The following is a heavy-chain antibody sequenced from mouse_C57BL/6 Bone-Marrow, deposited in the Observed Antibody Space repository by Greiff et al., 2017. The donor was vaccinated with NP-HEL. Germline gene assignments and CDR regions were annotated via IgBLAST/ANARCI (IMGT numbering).Heavy chain of an antibody. J-gene: IGHJ1*03. CDR1: GFTFNTYA. CDR3: VREFTTVVHWYFDV. D-gene: IGHD1-1*01. CDR2: IRSKSSNYAT. Sequence: GGGLVQPKGSLKLSCAASGFTFNTYAMHWVRQAPGKGLEWVARIRSKSSNYATYYADSVKDRFTISRDDSQSMLYLQMNNLKTEDTAMYYCVREFTTVVHWYFDVWGTGTTVTVSS. V-gene: IGHV10-3*01.